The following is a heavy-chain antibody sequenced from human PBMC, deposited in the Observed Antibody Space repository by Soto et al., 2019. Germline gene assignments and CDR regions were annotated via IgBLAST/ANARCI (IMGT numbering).Heavy chain of an antibody. CDR3: ARAREPEYSSAIFFDI. Sequence: GGSLRLSCAASGLTVSSSYMSWVRHAPGKGLQRVSVIYSAGSTYYANSVKGRFTISRDISTNMVYLQMNSLTDEDTAVYYCARAREPEYSSAIFFDICGKGALVTVAS. V-gene: IGHV3-53*01. J-gene: IGHJ4*02. CDR1: GLTVSSSY. CDR2: IYSAGST. D-gene: IGHD5-18*01.